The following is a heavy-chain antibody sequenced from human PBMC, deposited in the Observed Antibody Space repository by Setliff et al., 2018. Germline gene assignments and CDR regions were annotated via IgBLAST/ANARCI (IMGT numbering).Heavy chain of an antibody. D-gene: IGHD6-19*01. J-gene: IGHJ6*03. CDR2: INHSGNT. CDR3: VRTDYSDGRYSMDV. V-gene: IGHV4-4*02. Sequence: PSETLSLTCAVSGDSISSGNWWSWVRQPPEKGLEWIGEINHSGNTNYNPSLKSRVTISVDKSTYQFSLKLNSVTAADTAVYYCVRTDYSDGRYSMDVWGKGTTVTVSS. CDR1: GDSISSGNW.